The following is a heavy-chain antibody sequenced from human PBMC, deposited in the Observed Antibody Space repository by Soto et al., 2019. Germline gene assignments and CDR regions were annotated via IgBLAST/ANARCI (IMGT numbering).Heavy chain of an antibody. CDR2: IRSKANSYAT. V-gene: IGHV3-73*01. CDR1: GFTFSGSA. D-gene: IGHD6-19*01. CDR3: TRLQDYPYQTLPGIAVAGIVRAPLWFDP. Sequence: GGSLRLSCAASGFTFSGSAMHWVRQASGKGLEWVGRIRSKANSYATAYAASVKGRFTISRDDSKNTAYLQMNSLKTEDTAVYYCTRLQDYPYQTLPGIAVAGIVRAPLWFDPWGQGTLVTVSS. J-gene: IGHJ5*02.